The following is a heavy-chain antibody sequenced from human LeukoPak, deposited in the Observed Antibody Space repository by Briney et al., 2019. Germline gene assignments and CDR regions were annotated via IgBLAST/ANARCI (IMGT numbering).Heavy chain of an antibody. Sequence: GGSLRLSCAASAFTFSNYGMTWVRQAPGKGLEWVSSISASGGSTYYADSVRGRFTISRDNSKNTLYLQMNSLRAEDTAVYYCAKDPYSGSYRFDYWGQGTLVTVSS. CDR2: ISASGGST. CDR1: AFTFSNYG. D-gene: IGHD1-26*01. CDR3: AKDPYSGSYRFDY. V-gene: IGHV3-23*01. J-gene: IGHJ4*02.